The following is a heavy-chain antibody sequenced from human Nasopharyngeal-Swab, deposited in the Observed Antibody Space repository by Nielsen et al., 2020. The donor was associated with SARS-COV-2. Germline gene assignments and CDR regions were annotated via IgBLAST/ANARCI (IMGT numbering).Heavy chain of an antibody. D-gene: IGHD3-16*01. CDR2: MYYSGST. J-gene: IGHJ2*01. CDR3: ARPGGSGDPYWYFDL. V-gene: IGHV4-59*01. Sequence: SETLSLTCSVSAPSIARYYWRWIRQPTGKGLEWIGYMYYSGSTSHNPSLKSRVTISVDTSKNQISLKLTSVTAADTAVYYCARPGGSGDPYWYFDLWGRGTLVTVSS. CDR1: APSIARYY.